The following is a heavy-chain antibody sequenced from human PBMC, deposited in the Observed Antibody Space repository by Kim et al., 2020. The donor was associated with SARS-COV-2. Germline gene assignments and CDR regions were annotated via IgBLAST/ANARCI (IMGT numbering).Heavy chain of an antibody. CDR3: AKIGNRYCSGGSCNLADY. Sequence: SETLSLTCTVSGGSISSSSYYWGWIRQPPGKGLEWIGSIYYSGSTYYNPSLKSRVTISVDTSKNQFSLKLSSVTAADTAVYYCAKIGNRYCSGGSCNLADYWGQGTLVTVSS. D-gene: IGHD2-15*01. CDR1: GGSISSSSYY. V-gene: IGHV4-39*01. CDR2: IYYSGST. J-gene: IGHJ4*02.